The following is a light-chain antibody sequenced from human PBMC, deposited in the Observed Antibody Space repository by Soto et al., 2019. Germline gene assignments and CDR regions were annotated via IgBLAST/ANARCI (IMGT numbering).Light chain of an antibody. V-gene: IGKV3-20*01. CDR2: GAS. CDR1: QSVSSSY. J-gene: IGKJ2*01. CDR3: QQYGSSPPYT. Sequence: EIVLTQSPGILSLSPGERATLSCRASQSVSSSYLAWYQQKPGQAPRLLIYGASNRATGIPDRFSASGSKTNFTRTISRLETEDFAVYYCQQYGSSPPYTFGQGTKLEIK.